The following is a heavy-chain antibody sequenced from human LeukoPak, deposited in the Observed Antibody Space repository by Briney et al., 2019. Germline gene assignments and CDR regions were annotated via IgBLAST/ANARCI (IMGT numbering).Heavy chain of an antibody. J-gene: IGHJ4*02. V-gene: IGHV3-21*01. D-gene: IGHD3-9*01. Sequence: RGSLRLSCAASGFTFSSYSMNWVRQAPGKGLEWVSSISSSSSYIYYADSVKGRFTISRDNAKNSLYLQMNSLRAEDTAVYYCARESPDYDILTGYYKSTYFDYWGQGTLVTVSS. CDR3: ARESPDYDILTGYYKSTYFDY. CDR2: ISSSSSYI. CDR1: GFTFSSYS.